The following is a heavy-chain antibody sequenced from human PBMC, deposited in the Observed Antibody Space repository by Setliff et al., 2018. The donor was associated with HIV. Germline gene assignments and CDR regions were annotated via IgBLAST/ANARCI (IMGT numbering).Heavy chain of an antibody. V-gene: IGHV3-9*01. D-gene: IGHD3-16*01. CDR2: ITWDSKRI. J-gene: IGHJ4*02. CDR3: AAVPWGHSSLIIDH. Sequence: PGGSLRLSCAASGFTFDDYAMHWGRQSTGKGLEWVAGITWDSKRIAYADSVKGRFTISRDNAKNQLYLQMHSLRVEDTAVYYCAAVPWGHSSLIIDHWGQGTPVTVSS. CDR1: GFTFDDYA.